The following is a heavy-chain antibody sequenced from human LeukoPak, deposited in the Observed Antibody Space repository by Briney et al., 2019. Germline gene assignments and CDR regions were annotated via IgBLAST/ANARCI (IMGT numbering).Heavy chain of an antibody. CDR2: IYYSGST. Sequence: PSETLSLTCTVSGGSVSSGSYYWSWIRQPPGTGLEWIGYIYYSGSTNYNPSLKSRVTISVDTSKNQFSLKLSSVTAADTAVYYCARGPHGSDSWGQGTLVTVSS. J-gene: IGHJ4*02. CDR3: ARGPHGSDS. V-gene: IGHV4-61*01. D-gene: IGHD3-10*01. CDR1: GGSVSSGSYY.